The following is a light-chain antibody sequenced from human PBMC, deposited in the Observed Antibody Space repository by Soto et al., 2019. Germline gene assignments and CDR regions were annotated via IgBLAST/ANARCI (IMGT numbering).Light chain of an antibody. CDR3: QQHSNSPRT. CDR2: DAS. Sequence: EIVLTQSPATLSLSPGERATLSCRASQSVSSYLAWYQQKPGQAPRLLIYDASNRATGIPARFSGSGSGTDFTLTISSLEPEDFAVYYCQQHSNSPRTFGQGTKV. V-gene: IGKV3-11*01. J-gene: IGKJ1*01. CDR1: QSVSSY.